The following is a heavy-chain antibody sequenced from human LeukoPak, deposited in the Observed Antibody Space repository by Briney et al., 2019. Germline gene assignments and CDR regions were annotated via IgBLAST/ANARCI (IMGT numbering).Heavy chain of an antibody. J-gene: IGHJ3*02. CDR2: ISSNGGST. Sequence: GGSLRLSCAASGFTFSSYAMHWVRQAPGKGLEYVSGISSNGGSTYYVNSVKDRFTISRDNSKNTLYLQMGSLRAEDMAVYYCARGVVVTAIFDWLAAAFDIWGQGTMVTVSS. V-gene: IGHV3-64*01. CDR1: GFTFSSYA. CDR3: ARGVVVTAIFDWLAAAFDI. D-gene: IGHD2-21*02.